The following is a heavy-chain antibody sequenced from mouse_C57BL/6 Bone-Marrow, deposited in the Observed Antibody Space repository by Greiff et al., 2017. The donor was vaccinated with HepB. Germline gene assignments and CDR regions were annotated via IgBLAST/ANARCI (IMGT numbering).Heavy chain of an antibody. CDR1: GFSFNTYA. CDR3: VRQGATVVTDFDY. CDR2: IRSKSNNYAT. D-gene: IGHD1-1*01. V-gene: IGHV10-1*01. J-gene: IGHJ2*01. Sequence: EVKVVESGGGLVQPKGSLKLSCAASGFSFNTYAMNWVRQAPGKGLEWVARIRSKSNNYATYYADSVKDRFTITRDDSESMLYLQMNNLKTEDTAMYYGVRQGATVVTDFDYWGQGTTLTVSS.